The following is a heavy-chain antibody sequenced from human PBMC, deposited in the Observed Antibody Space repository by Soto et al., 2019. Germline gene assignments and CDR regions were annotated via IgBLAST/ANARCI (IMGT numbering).Heavy chain of an antibody. J-gene: IGHJ5*02. D-gene: IGHD1-26*01. CDR3: ASLDYYGSWLDP. Sequence: LQLQESGSGLVQPSQTLSLTCALSGGSVTMSSFSWAWVRQPPGRALQWIGYISHSGATSSDPTLKRRVTISRDRENNQSSLKLTSVTAADTAVYYCASLDYYGSWLDPWGQGTLVTVSS. CDR1: GGSVTMSSFS. V-gene: IGHV4-30-2*01. CDR2: ISHSGAT.